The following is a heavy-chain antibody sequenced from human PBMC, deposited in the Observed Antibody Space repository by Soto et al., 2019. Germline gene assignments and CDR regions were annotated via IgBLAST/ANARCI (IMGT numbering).Heavy chain of an antibody. CDR1: GGSISGYY. CDR3: ASGKDYLWEKYDDSFDV. J-gene: IGHJ3*01. CDR2: IYYDGTI. Sequence: PSETLSLTCTVSGGSISGYYWAWVRQPPERGLEWIGFIYYDGTISSNPSLKSRVTFSVDKANNQFSLKLSSMTAADTAVYYCASGKDYLWEKYDDSFDVWGQGTMVTVSS. V-gene: IGHV4-59*12. D-gene: IGHD3-16*01.